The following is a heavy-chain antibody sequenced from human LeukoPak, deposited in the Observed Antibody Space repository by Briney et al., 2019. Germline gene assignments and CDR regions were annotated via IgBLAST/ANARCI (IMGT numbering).Heavy chain of an antibody. Sequence: SETLSLTCTVSGGTISSYYWSWIRQPPGKGLEGMGYIYYSGSTNYNPSLKSRVTISVDTSKNQFSLQLSSLTAADTAVYYCARAGDLYDILTGGYFDYGGQGTLVTVSS. CDR2: IYYSGST. V-gene: IGHV4-59*01. D-gene: IGHD3-9*01. J-gene: IGHJ4*02. CDR3: ARAGDLYDILTGGYFDY. CDR1: GGTISSYY.